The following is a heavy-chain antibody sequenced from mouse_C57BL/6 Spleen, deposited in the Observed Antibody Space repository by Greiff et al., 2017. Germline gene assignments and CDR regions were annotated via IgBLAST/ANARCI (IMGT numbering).Heavy chain of an antibody. V-gene: IGHV7-3*01. CDR2: IRNKANGYTT. CDR1: GFTFTDYY. Sequence: EVKLLESGGGLVQPGGSLSLSCAASGFTFTDYYMSWVRQPPGKALEWLGFIRNKANGYTTEYSASVKGRFTISRDNSQSILYLQMDALRAEDSATYYCARSRYLYYFGCWGQGTTLTVAS. J-gene: IGHJ2*01. CDR3: ARSRYLYYFGC. D-gene: IGHD6-2*01.